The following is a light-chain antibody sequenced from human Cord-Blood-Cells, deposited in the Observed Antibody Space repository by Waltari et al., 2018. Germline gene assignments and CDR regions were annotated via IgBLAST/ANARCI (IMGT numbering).Light chain of an antibody. CDR3: AAWDDSLSGRV. J-gene: IGLJ3*02. Sequence: QSVLTQPPSASGTPGQRVTIPCSGSSSNIGSNYVYWYQQLPGTAPKLLIYRNNQRPSGVPDRFSGSKSGTSASLAISGLRSEDEADYYCAAWDDSLSGRVFGGGTKLTV. CDR2: RNN. CDR1: SSNIGSNY. V-gene: IGLV1-47*01.